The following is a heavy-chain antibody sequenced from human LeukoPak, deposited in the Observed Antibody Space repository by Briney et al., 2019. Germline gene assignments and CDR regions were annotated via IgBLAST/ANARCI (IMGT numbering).Heavy chain of an antibody. D-gene: IGHD3-22*01. Sequence: KPSETLSLTCTVSGGSISSGDYYWSWIRQPPGKGLEWIGYIYYSGSTYYNPSLKSRVTTSVDTSKNQFSLRLSSVTAADTALYYSARPYYYDLDAFDIWGQGTMVTVSS. CDR2: IYYSGST. V-gene: IGHV4-30-4*01. CDR3: ARPYYYDLDAFDI. J-gene: IGHJ3*02. CDR1: GGSISSGDYY.